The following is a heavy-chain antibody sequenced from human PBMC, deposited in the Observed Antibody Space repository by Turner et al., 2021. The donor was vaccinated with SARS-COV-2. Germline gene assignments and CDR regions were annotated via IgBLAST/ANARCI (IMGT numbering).Heavy chain of an antibody. CDR1: GGSFSGYY. CDR3: ARGPRVVAPTTWFDP. D-gene: IGHD2-15*01. Sequence: QVQLQQWGAGLLTPSETLSLPRAVYGGSFSGYYWSWIRQPPGKGLEWIGEINHSGSTNYNPSLKSRVTISVDTSKNQFSLKLSSVTAADTAVYYCARGPRVVAPTTWFDPWGQGTLVTVSS. CDR2: INHSGST. V-gene: IGHV4-34*01. J-gene: IGHJ5*02.